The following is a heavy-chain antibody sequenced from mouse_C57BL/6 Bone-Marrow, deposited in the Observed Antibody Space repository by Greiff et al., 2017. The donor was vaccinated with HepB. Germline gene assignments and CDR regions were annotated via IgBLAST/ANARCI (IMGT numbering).Heavy chain of an antibody. Sequence: QVQLQQSGAELVRPGPSVKMSCKASGYTFTNYWIGWAKQRPGHGLEWIGDIYPGGGYTNYNEKFKGKATLTADKSSSTAYMQFSSLTSEDSAIYYCAREGGWYYFDYWGQGTTLTVFS. CDR2: IYPGGGYT. V-gene: IGHV1-63*01. CDR3: AREGGWYYFDY. J-gene: IGHJ2*01. D-gene: IGHD3-3*01. CDR1: GYTFTNYW.